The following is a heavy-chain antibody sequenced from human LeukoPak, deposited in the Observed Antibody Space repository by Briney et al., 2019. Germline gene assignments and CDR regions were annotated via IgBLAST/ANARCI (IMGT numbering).Heavy chain of an antibody. D-gene: IGHD3-22*01. Sequence: GGSLRLSCEASGFTFGSYAMTWVRQAPGKGLDWVSVIGASGADTYYADSVKGRFTISRDNAKNTLYLHMRSLRAEDTAVYFCARRPRDSSGYYLGAFLAWGQGTTVTVSS. CDR3: ARRPRDSSGYYLGAFLA. J-gene: IGHJ3*01. CDR2: IGASGADT. V-gene: IGHV3-23*01. CDR1: GFTFGSYA.